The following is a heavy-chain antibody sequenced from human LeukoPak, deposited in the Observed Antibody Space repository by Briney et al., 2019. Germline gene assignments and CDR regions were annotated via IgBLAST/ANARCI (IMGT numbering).Heavy chain of an antibody. V-gene: IGHV3-9*01. Sequence: GGSLRLSCAPSGFTFDDYAMHWVRQAPGKGLEWVSGISWNSGTIGYADSVKGRFTISRDNAKNSLYLQMNSLRAEDTALYYCAKAAGSSGWFSAWPYYFDYWGQGTLVTVSS. CDR2: ISWNSGTI. CDR3: AKAAGSSGWFSAWPYYFDY. J-gene: IGHJ4*02. CDR1: GFTFDDYA. D-gene: IGHD6-19*01.